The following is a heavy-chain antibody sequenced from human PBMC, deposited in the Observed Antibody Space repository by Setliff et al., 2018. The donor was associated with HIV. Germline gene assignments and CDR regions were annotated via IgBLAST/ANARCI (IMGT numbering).Heavy chain of an antibody. V-gene: IGHV4-59*08. Sequence: SETLSLTCTVSGGSISSYYWSWIRQPPGKGLEWIGYIYYSGSTNYNPSLKSRVTISVDTSKNQFSLKLSSVTAADTAVYYCARLSSGAFDIWGQGTMVTVSS. CDR3: ARLSSGAFDI. D-gene: IGHD6-6*01. CDR2: IYYSGST. CDR1: GGSISSYY. J-gene: IGHJ3*02.